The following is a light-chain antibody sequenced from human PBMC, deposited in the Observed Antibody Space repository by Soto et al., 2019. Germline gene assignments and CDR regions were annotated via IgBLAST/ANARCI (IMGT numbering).Light chain of an antibody. V-gene: IGKV3-15*01. CDR3: QQYYSAPLT. Sequence: EIVVTQSPATLSASPGERATLSCRASQSVSSNLAWYQQKPGQAPRLLIYGASTRATGIPARFSGSGSGTEFTLTISGLQAEDVAVYYCQQYYSAPLTFGGGTKVDIK. J-gene: IGKJ4*02. CDR2: GAS. CDR1: QSVSSN.